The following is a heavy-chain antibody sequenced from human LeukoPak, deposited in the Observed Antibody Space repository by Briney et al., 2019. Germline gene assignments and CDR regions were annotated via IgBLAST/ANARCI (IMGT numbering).Heavy chain of an antibody. V-gene: IGHV4-61*05. J-gene: IGHJ4*02. D-gene: IGHD6-13*01. Sequence: SETLSLTCTVSGGSISSSSYYWGWIRQPPGKGLEWIGYIYYTGSTNYNPSLKSRVTMSVDTSKNQFSLNLRSVTPEDTAVYYCARNLIPEQLVLNFWGQGTLVTVSS. CDR1: GGSISSSSYY. CDR3: ARNLIPEQLVLNF. CDR2: IYYTGST.